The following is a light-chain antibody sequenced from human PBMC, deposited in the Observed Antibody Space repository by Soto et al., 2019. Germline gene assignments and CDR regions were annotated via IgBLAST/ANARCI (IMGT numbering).Light chain of an antibody. V-gene: IGKV1-5*01. J-gene: IGKJ1*01. Sequence: DIQMTQSPSTLSASVGDRVTITCRASQSISIWLAWYQQKPGKAPKLLIYDASSLESGVPSRFSGSGSGTEFTLTISSLQPDDFATYYCQQYNSYSRTWTFGQGTKVDVK. CDR2: DAS. CDR3: QQYNSYSRTWT. CDR1: QSISIW.